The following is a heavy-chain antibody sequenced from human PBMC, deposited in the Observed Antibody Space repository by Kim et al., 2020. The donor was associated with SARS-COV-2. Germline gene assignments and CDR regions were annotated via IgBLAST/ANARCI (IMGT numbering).Heavy chain of an antibody. D-gene: IGHD4-17*01. Sequence: GGSLRLSCVASGFTFNSNGMSWVRQAPGKGLEWVANIKQDGSEKYYVDSVKGRFTISRDNDKNSLYLQMNSLRAEDTAVFYCARESYGTDLPDYWGQGTLVTVSS. J-gene: IGHJ4*02. CDR3: ARESYGTDLPDY. V-gene: IGHV3-7*01. CDR1: GFTFNSNG. CDR2: IKQDGSEK.